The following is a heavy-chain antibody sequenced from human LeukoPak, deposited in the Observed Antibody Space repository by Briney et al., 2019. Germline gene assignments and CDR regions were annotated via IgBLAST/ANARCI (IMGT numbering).Heavy chain of an antibody. V-gene: IGHV4-34*01. CDR1: GGSFSGYY. Sequence: SETLSLTCAVYGGSFSGYYWSWVRQPPGKGLEWIGEISHIGSTNYNPSLESRVTISVDTSKNQFSLKLSSVTAADTAVYYCARGRWEVRFDPWGQGTLVTVFS. D-gene: IGHD1-26*01. J-gene: IGHJ5*02. CDR3: ARGRWEVRFDP. CDR2: ISHIGST.